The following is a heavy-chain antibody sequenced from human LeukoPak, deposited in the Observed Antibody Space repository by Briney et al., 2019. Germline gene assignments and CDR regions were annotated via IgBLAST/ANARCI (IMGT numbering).Heavy chain of an antibody. CDR1: GFSFSSYW. V-gene: IGHV3-7*01. D-gene: IGHD3-10*01. Sequence: GGSLRLSCEASGFSFSSYWMTWVRQPPGKGPEWVANIKQDESERYSVDSVKGRFTISRDNAKNSLYLQMNSLRAEDTAVYYCARAGGITLVRGVIMGDYYYYYMDVWGKGTTVTISS. J-gene: IGHJ6*03. CDR3: ARAGGITLVRGVIMGDYYYYYMDV. CDR2: IKQDESER.